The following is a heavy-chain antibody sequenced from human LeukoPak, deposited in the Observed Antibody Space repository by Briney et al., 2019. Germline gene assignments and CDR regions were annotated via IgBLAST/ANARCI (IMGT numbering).Heavy chain of an antibody. D-gene: IGHD3-22*01. Sequence: ASVKVSCKASGYTFTSYDINWVRQATGQGLEWMGWMSPISGKTGYAQKFQGRLTTTRNTAINTAYMELSGLTSEDTAVYYCARDARFYYDSSGKQFDYWGQGTLVTVSS. V-gene: IGHV1-8*01. CDR1: GYTFTSYD. CDR2: MSPISGKT. CDR3: ARDARFYYDSSGKQFDY. J-gene: IGHJ4*02.